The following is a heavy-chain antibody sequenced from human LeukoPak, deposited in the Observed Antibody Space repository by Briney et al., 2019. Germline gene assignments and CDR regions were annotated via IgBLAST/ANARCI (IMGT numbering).Heavy chain of an antibody. D-gene: IGHD5-18*01. J-gene: IGHJ6*02. V-gene: IGHV4-61*01. CDR3: ARVTTPAYGMDV. Sequence: SETLSLTCTVSGGSVSSGSYYWSWTRQPPGKGLEWIGYIYYSGSTNYNPSLKSRVTISVDTSKNQFSLKLSSVTAADTAVYYCARVTTPAYGMDVWGQGTTVTVSS. CDR2: IYYSGST. CDR1: GGSVSSGSYY.